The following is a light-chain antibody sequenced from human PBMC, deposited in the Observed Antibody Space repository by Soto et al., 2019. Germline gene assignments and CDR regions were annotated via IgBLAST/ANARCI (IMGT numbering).Light chain of an antibody. CDR2: KAS. J-gene: IGKJ1*01. CDR3: QQYGSYSPLT. Sequence: DIQMTQSPSTLSASVGDRVTITCRASQSIGSWLAWYQQKPGKAPKLLIYKASSLESGVPSRFSGSGSGTDFTLTISSLQPDDFASYYCQQYGSYSPLTFGQGTKVDIK. CDR1: QSIGSW. V-gene: IGKV1-5*03.